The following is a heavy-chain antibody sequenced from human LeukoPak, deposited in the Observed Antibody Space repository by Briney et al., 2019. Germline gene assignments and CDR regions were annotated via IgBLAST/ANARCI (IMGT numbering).Heavy chain of an antibody. CDR2: IYYSGNT. CDR3: ARAGSGYSLYDY. CDR1: GASISTYY. D-gene: IGHD3-22*01. Sequence: PSETLSLTCTVSGASISTYYWSWIRQPPGKGLEWIGYIYYSGNTNYNPSLKSRVTISVDTSKNQFSLKLSSVTAADTAVYYCARAGSGYSLYDYWGQGTLVTVSS. V-gene: IGHV4-59*01. J-gene: IGHJ4*02.